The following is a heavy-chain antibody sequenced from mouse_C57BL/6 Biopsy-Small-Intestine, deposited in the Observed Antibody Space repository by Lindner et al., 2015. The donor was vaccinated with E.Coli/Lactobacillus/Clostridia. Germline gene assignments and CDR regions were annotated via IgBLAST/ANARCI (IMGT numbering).Heavy chain of an antibody. J-gene: IGHJ2*01. V-gene: IGHV1-7*01. CDR3: ARAGIPDFDY. Sequence: VQLQESGAELARPGASVKLSCKASGYTFTTHWMHWVKQRPGQGLEWIGYINPSSGYTKYNQKFKDKATLTADKSSSTAYTQLSSLTYEDSAVYYCARAGIPDFDYWGQGTTLTVSS. CDR2: INPSSGYT. CDR1: GYTFTTHW. D-gene: IGHD2-14*01.